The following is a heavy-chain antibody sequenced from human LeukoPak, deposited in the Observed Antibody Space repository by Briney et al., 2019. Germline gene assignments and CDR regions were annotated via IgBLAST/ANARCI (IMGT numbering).Heavy chain of an antibody. CDR2: IYYSGST. CDR3: ARRGYDILTGYSYNWFDP. V-gene: IGHV4-59*01. D-gene: IGHD3-9*01. CDR1: GGSISSYY. J-gene: IGHJ5*02. Sequence: SETLSLTCTVSGGSISSYYWSWLPQPPGKGLECIGYIYYSGSTNYNTSLKSRVTISVDTSKNQFSLKLSSVTAADTAVYYCARRGYDILTGYSYNWFDPWGQGTLVTVSS.